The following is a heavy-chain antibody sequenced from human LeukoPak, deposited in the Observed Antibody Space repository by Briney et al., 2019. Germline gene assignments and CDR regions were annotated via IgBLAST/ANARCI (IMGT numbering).Heavy chain of an antibody. Sequence: SETLSLTCTVSGGSISSSTYYWGWIRQPPGEGLEWIGSFFYSGSTYYNPSLKSRLTMSVDRSNNQFSLKLMAVTAADTAVYYCASGTSTYYELCFWGQETLVTVS. CDR2: FFYSGST. CDR1: GGSISSSTYY. CDR3: ASGTSTYYELCF. V-gene: IGHV4-39*01. J-gene: IGHJ4*02. D-gene: IGHD3-16*01.